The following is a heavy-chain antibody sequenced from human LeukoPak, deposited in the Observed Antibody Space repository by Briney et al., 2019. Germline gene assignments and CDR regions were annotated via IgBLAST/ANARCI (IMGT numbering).Heavy chain of an antibody. Sequence: SETLSLTCTVSGGYISRYYWSWIRQPPGKGLEWIGYIYYSGSTNYNPSLKSRVTISVDTSKNQFSLKLSSVTAADTAVYYCARGPFFFDYWGQGTLVTVSS. CDR3: ARGPFFFDY. J-gene: IGHJ4*02. CDR2: IYYSGST. CDR1: GGYISRYY. D-gene: IGHD3-3*01. V-gene: IGHV4-59*01.